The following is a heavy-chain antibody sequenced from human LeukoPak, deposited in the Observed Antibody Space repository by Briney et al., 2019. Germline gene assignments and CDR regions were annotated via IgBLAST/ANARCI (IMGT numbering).Heavy chain of an antibody. V-gene: IGHV3-30*01. Sequence: GRSLTLFCAASGFTLNNFAIFWVRQAPGKGLECVAVISYEGRNKHYASSVRGRFTISRDNSRNTLYLQMNRLRAEDTAIYYCARDTFIVVDPDRKGGFDYWGQGTLVTVSS. CDR3: ARDTFIVVDPDRKGGFDY. D-gene: IGHD2-2*01. CDR1: GFTLNNFA. CDR2: ISYEGRNK. J-gene: IGHJ4*02.